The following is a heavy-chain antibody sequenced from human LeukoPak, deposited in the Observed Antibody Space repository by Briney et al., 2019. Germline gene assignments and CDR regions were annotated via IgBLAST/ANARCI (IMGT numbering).Heavy chain of an antibody. D-gene: IGHD3-10*01. CDR2: ISGSGGST. CDR3: AKIPYYGSGSYYFDY. Sequence: GGSLRLSCAASGFTFSSYAMSSVRQAPGKGLEWVSAISGSGGSTYYADSVKGRFTISRDNSKNTLYLQMNSLRAEDTAVYYCAKIPYYGSGSYYFDYWGQGTLVTVSS. V-gene: IGHV3-23*01. J-gene: IGHJ4*02. CDR1: GFTFSSYA.